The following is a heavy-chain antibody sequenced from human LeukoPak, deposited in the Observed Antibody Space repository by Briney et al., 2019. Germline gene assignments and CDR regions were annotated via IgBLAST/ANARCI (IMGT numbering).Heavy chain of an antibody. J-gene: IGHJ4*02. D-gene: IGHD3-22*01. V-gene: IGHV4-30-4*01. CDR2: IYYSGST. CDR3: ARVPPQGDYYDSSGYCDY. Sequence: SETLSLTCTVSGGSISSGDYYWSWLRQPPGKGLEWIGYIYYSGSTYYNPSLKSRVTISVDTSKNQFSLKLSSVTAADTAVYYCARVPPQGDYYDSSGYCDYWGQGTLVTVSS. CDR1: GGSISSGDYY.